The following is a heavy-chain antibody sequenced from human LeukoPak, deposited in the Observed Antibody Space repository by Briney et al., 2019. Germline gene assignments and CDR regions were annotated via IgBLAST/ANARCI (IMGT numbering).Heavy chain of an antibody. J-gene: IGHJ4*02. CDR2: INPNSGGT. V-gene: IGHV1-2*02. CDR1: GYTFTGYY. D-gene: IGHD1-26*01. CDR3: ARNRGGSYYEFDY. Sequence: ASVKVSCKASGYTFTGYYMHWVRQAPGQGLEWMGWINPNSGGTNYAQKLQGRVTMTTDTSTSTAYMELRSLRSDDTAVYYCARNRGGSYYEFDYWGQGTLVTVSS.